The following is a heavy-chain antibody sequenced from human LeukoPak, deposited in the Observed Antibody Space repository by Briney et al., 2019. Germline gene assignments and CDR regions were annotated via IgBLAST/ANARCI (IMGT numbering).Heavy chain of an antibody. CDR2: ISSGSSFI. CDR3: ARESSGYFY. CDR1: GFTFSTYS. Sequence: GGSLRLSCAASGFTFSTYSMNWVRQAPGKWLEWVSSISSGSSFIYYADPVKGRFTISRDNAKNSLFLQMNSLRAEDTAVYYCARESSGYFYWGQGTLVTVSS. J-gene: IGHJ4*02. D-gene: IGHD3-22*01. V-gene: IGHV3-21*01.